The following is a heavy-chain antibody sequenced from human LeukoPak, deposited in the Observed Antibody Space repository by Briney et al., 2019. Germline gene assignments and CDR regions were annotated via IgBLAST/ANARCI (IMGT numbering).Heavy chain of an antibody. CDR1: GFTFSSYE. CDR3: AREDKGGVDY. CDR2: ISSSGSTI. V-gene: IGHV3-48*03. J-gene: IGHJ4*02. D-gene: IGHD3-16*01. Sequence: GGSLRLSCAASGFTFSSYEMNWVRQAPGKGLEWVSYISSSGSTIYYADSVKGRLTISRDNAKNSLYLQMNSLRAEDTALYYCAREDKGGVDYWGQGTLVTVSS.